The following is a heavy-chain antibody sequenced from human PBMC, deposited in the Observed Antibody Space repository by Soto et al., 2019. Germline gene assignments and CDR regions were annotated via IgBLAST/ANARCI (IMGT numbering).Heavy chain of an antibody. J-gene: IGHJ4*02. D-gene: IGHD5-12*01. V-gene: IGHV1-69*01. CDR1: GDTFSSYA. Sequence: QVQLVQSGAEVKKPGSSVKVSCKASGDTFSSYAISWVRQAPGQGLEWMGGIIPIFGTANYAQKFRGRVTITADESTSTAYMELSSLRSEDTAVYYCARTAAKRDGYKYWGQGTLVTVSS. CDR3: ARTAAKRDGYKY. CDR2: IIPIFGTA.